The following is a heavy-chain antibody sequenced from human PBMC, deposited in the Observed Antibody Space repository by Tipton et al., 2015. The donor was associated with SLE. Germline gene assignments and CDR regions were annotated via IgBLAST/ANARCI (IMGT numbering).Heavy chain of an antibody. CDR2: INPNSGGT. Sequence: QLVQSGAEVKKPGASVKVSCKASGYTFTGYYMHWVRQAPGQGLEWMGWINPNSGGTNYAQKFQGRVTMTRDTSMSTAYMELSRLRSDDTAVYYCARSSLGYCSRTSCSGFGMDVWGQGTTVTVSS. D-gene: IGHD2-2*01. V-gene: IGHV1-2*02. CDR1: GYTFTGYY. J-gene: IGHJ6*02. CDR3: ARSSLGYCSRTSCSGFGMDV.